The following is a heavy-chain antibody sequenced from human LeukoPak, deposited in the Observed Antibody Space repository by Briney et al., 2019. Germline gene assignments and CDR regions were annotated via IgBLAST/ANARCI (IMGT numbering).Heavy chain of an antibody. CDR1: GFTFSNCG. CDR2: ISTTGSDI. Sequence: GGSLRLSCAASGFTFSNCGMSWVRQAPGKGLEWASSISTTGSDIYYADSVRGRFTISRDNAKNSLYLQMTSLRVEDTAVYYCAREVTGYKSGQKYSWFDPWGQGTLVTVSS. D-gene: IGHD6-19*01. CDR3: AREVTGYKSGQKYSWFDP. J-gene: IGHJ5*02. V-gene: IGHV3-21*06.